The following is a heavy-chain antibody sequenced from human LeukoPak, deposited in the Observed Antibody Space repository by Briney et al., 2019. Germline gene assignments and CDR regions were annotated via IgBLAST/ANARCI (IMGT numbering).Heavy chain of an antibody. J-gene: IGHJ4*02. Sequence: SETLSLTCAVSGSSITSGGYSRSWIRQTPGKGLEWIAYIHDSGSTYYNPSLKSRISISIDTSKNQFSLKLSSVTAADTAVYYCARHTLYGSGSYYVYYFDYWGQGTLVTVSS. V-gene: IGHV4-30-4*07. CDR1: GSSITSGGYS. CDR3: ARHTLYGSGSYYVYYFDY. CDR2: IHDSGST. D-gene: IGHD3-10*01.